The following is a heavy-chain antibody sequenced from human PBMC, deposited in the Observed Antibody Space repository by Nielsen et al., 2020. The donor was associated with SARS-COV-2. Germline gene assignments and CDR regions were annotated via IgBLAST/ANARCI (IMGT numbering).Heavy chain of an antibody. D-gene: IGHD3-10*01. J-gene: IGHJ4*02. CDR1: GFTFSRHS. CDR2: IYSGGST. V-gene: IGHV3-53*01. CDR3: ARAGYKSNSGSFRYFDF. Sequence: GESLKISCESSGFTFSRHSMTWVRQVPGKGLEWVSAIYSGGSTFYADSVKGRFTISRDNSKNTVHLHMNSLRDEDTAVYYCARAGYKSNSGSFRYFDFWGQGTLVTVSS.